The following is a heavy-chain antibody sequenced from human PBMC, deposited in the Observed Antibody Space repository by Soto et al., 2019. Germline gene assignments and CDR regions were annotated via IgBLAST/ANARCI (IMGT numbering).Heavy chain of an antibody. CDR2: INKNGFTI. V-gene: IGHV3-48*02. Sequence: GGSLRLSCAVSGFTLTTYSMNWVRQSPGKGLEWISFINKNGFTIYYADSVKGRFTISRDYAKNSLYLQMDSLRHEDTAVYYCARGAVTGTSLFDYWGMGTLVTVSS. CDR3: ARGAVTGTSLFDY. J-gene: IGHJ4*02. CDR1: GFTLTTYS. D-gene: IGHD6-19*01.